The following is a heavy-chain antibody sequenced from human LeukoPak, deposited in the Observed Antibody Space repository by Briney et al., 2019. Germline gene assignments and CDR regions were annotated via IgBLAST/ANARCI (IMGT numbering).Heavy chain of an antibody. V-gene: IGHV3-23*01. D-gene: IGHD6-19*01. J-gene: IGHJ4*02. CDR3: AKWGGDSGAEQWLVLDY. CDR1: GFTFSNYA. CDR2: IGGSGGMT. Sequence: GGSLRLSCAASGFTFSNYAMGWVRQAPGKGLEWVSGIGGSGGMTYYADTDKGRFTISRDNSKNTLYLEMNSLRVEDTAIYYCAKWGGDSGAEQWLVLDYWGQGTLVTVSS.